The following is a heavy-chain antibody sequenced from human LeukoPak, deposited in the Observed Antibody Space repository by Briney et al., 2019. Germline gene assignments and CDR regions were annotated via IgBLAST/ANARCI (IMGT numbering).Heavy chain of an antibody. J-gene: IGHJ3*02. Sequence: PGGSLRLSCAASGFTFSSYAMHWVRQAPGKGLEWVAVISYDGSNKYYADSVKGRFTISRDNSKNTLYLQMNSLRAEDTAVYYCARPPLAATDDAFDIWGQGTMVTVSS. V-gene: IGHV3-30-3*01. CDR1: GFTFSSYA. CDR3: ARPPLAATDDAFDI. D-gene: IGHD6-13*01. CDR2: ISYDGSNK.